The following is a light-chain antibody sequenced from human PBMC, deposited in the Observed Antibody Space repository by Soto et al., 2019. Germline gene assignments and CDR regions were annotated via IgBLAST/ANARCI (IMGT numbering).Light chain of an antibody. V-gene: IGKV1-39*01. CDR2: DAS. CDR3: QQSYMDPIT. J-gene: IGKJ5*01. Sequence: DIQLTQSPSSLSASVGTRVPITCRASQSISTYLNWYQKKPGKAPNLLIYDASRLQSGVPSRFSGSGGGTDFTLSISSVQPEDFATYFCQQSYMDPITFGQGTRLENK. CDR1: QSISTY.